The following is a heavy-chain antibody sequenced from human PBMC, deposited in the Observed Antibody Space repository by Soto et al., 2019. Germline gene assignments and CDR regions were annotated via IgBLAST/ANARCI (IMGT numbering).Heavy chain of an antibody. CDR3: ARGIGDWFDP. CDR1: GYTFPGYY. CDR2: INPNSGGT. J-gene: IGHJ5*02. V-gene: IGHV1-2*02. D-gene: IGHD2-21*01. Sequence: ASVKVSCKASGYTFPGYYMHWVRQAPGQGLEWMGWINPNSGGTNYPQKFQGRVTMTRDTSISTAYMELSRLRSDDTAVYYCARGIGDWFDPWGQGTLVTVSS.